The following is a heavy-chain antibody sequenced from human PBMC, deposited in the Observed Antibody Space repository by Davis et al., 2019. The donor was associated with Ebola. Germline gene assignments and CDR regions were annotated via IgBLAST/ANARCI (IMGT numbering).Heavy chain of an antibody. Sequence: GESLKISCAASGFIFSNYGMHWVRQAPGKGLEWVAVIWYDGTNKYYADSVKGRFSVSRDDSKNTLYLQMDSLRAEDTAVYYCARVPGYWSGHIDSWGQGTLVTVSS. CDR1: GFIFSNYG. D-gene: IGHD1-1*01. J-gene: IGHJ4*02. CDR3: ARVPGYWSGHIDS. CDR2: IWYDGTNK. V-gene: IGHV3-33*01.